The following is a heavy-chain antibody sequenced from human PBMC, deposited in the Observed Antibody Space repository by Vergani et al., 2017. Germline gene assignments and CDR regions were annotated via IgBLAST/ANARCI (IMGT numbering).Heavy chain of an antibody. Sequence: QLQLQESGPGLVKPSETLSLTCTVSGGSISSSSYYWGWIRQPPGKGLEWIGYIYYSGSAYYNPSLKSRVTISVDTSKNQFSLKLSAVTAADTAVYYCARVQQQLVYFDYWGQGTLVTVSS. CDR1: GGSISSSSYY. V-gene: IGHV4-39*07. CDR3: ARVQQQLVYFDY. CDR2: IYYSGSA. D-gene: IGHD6-13*01. J-gene: IGHJ4*02.